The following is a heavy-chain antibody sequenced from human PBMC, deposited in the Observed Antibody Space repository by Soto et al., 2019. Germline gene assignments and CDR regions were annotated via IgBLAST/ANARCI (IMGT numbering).Heavy chain of an antibody. CDR1: GYTFTSYG. CDR2: ISTCNGNT. Sequence: QVQLVQSGAEVKKPGASVKVSCKASGYTFTSYGISWVRQAPGQGLEWMGWISTCNGNTNYPQKFQGRVTMTTDTSTSKAYMEVRGLRADDTAVYFCARIPYYGDYAAFGIWGQGTMVTVSS. CDR3: ARIPYYGDYAAFGI. D-gene: IGHD4-17*01. J-gene: IGHJ3*02. V-gene: IGHV1-18*01.